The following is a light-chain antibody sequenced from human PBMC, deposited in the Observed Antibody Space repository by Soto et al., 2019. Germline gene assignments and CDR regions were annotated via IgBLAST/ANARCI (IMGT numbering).Light chain of an antibody. V-gene: IGLV6-57*04. CDR3: FSFTTTSTHV. CDR1: SGGIASNY. Sequence: NFMLTQPHSVSESPGETVTISCTRTSGGIASNYVQWYQQRPGSAPTIVIYEHNQRPSGVPDRFSGSKSGNTAYLTISGLQVEDEAEYFCFSFTTTSTHVFGTGTKLTVL. CDR2: EHN. J-gene: IGLJ1*01.